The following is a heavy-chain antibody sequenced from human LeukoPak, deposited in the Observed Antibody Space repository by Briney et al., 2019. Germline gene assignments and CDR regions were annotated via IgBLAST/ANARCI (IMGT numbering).Heavy chain of an antibody. Sequence: SETLSLTCTVSGGSTSSGSYYWSWIRQPAGKGLEWIGRIYTSGSTNYNPSLKSRVTISVDTSKNQFSLKLSSVTAADTAVYYCARAPPSIAAAGTGYFDYWGQGTLVTVSS. V-gene: IGHV4-61*02. J-gene: IGHJ4*02. CDR1: GGSTSSGSYY. CDR3: ARAPPSIAAAGTGYFDY. CDR2: IYTSGST. D-gene: IGHD6-13*01.